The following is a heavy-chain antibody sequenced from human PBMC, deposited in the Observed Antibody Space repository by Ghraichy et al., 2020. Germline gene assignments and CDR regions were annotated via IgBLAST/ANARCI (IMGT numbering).Heavy chain of an antibody. CDR1: GFSFTDYW. Sequence: LSLTCAASGFSFTDYWMHWVRQTPGRGLEWVSHLNIDGTTVNYADSEKGRFTISRDNAKNTIYLQMISLTVEDTAVYYCVRSYKDSLRHFDYWGQGTLVTVSS. D-gene: IGHD1-14*01. V-gene: IGHV3-74*01. J-gene: IGHJ4*02. CDR2: LNIDGTTV. CDR3: VRSYKDSLRHFDY.